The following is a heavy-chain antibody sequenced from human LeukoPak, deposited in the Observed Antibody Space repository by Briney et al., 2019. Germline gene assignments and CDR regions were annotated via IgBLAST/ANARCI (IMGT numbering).Heavy chain of an antibody. CDR2: IYYSGST. Sequence: PSETLSLTCTVSGGSISSSSYYWGWISQPPGKGLEWIGSIYYSGSTYYNPSLKSRVTISVDTSKNQFSLKLSSVTAADTAVYYCARVHPYGSGSYYPDWGQGTLVTVSS. V-gene: IGHV4-39*07. CDR1: GGSISSSSYY. D-gene: IGHD3-10*01. J-gene: IGHJ4*02. CDR3: ARVHPYGSGSYYPD.